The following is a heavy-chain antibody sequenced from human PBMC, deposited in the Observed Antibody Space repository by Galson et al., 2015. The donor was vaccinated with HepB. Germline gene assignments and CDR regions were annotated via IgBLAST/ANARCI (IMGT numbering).Heavy chain of an antibody. D-gene: IGHD3-10*01. CDR3: ATWTNMVRGVIRYYYYYGMDV. Sequence: QSGAEVKKPGESLKISCKVSGYTLTELSMHWVRQAPGKGLEWMGGFDPEDGETIYAQKFQGRVTMTEDTSTDTAYMELSSLRSEDTAVYYCATWTNMVRGVIRYYYYYGMDVWGQGTTVTVSS. V-gene: IGHV1-24*01. CDR1: GYTLTELS. J-gene: IGHJ6*02. CDR2: FDPEDGET.